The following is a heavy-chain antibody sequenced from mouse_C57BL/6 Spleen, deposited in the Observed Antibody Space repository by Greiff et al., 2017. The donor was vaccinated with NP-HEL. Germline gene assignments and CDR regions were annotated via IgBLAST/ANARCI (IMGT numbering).Heavy chain of an antibody. V-gene: IGHV14-4*01. J-gene: IGHJ4*01. CDR3: TATGYYTMDY. D-gene: IGHD4-1*02. Sequence: VQLQQSGAELVRPGASVKLSCTASGFNIKDDYMHWVKQRPEQGLEWIGWIDPENGDTAYASKFQGKATLTADTSSNTAYLQLRSLTSEDTAVYYCTATGYYTMDYWGQGTSVTVSS. CDR1: GFNIKDDY. CDR2: IDPENGDT.